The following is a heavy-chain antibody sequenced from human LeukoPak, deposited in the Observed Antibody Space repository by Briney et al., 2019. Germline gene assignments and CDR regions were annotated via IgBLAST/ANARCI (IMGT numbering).Heavy chain of an antibody. CDR2: ISSSSSYI. J-gene: IGHJ4*02. D-gene: IGHD3-3*01. CDR3: ARDGLPDYDFWSGYYTGVRYFDY. V-gene: IGHV3-21*01. Sequence: PGGSLRLSCAASGFTFSSYSMNWVRQAPGKGLEWVSSISSSSSYIYYADSVKGRFTISRDNAKNSLYLQMNSLRAEDTAVHYCARDGLPDYDFWSGYYTGVRYFDYWGQGTLVTVSS. CDR1: GFTFSSYS.